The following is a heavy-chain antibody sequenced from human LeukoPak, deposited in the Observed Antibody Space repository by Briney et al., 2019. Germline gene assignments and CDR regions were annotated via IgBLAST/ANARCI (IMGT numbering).Heavy chain of an antibody. V-gene: IGHV4-4*07. CDR1: GGSISSYY. CDR2: IYTSGST. Sequence: PSETLSLTCTVSGGSISSYYWSWIRQPTGKGLEWIGRIYTSGSTNYNPSLKSRVTMSVDTSKNQFSLKLSSVTAADTAVYYCARDAYYYDSSGYSPFDPWGQGTLVTVSS. D-gene: IGHD3-22*01. CDR3: ARDAYYYDSSGYSPFDP. J-gene: IGHJ5*02.